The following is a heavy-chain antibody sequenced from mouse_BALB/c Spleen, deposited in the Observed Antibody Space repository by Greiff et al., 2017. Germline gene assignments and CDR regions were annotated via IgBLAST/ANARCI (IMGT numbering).Heavy chain of an antibody. V-gene: IGHV1-9*01. J-gene: IGHJ1*01. CDR1: GYTFSSYW. Sequence: VQLQQSGAELMKPGASVKISCKATGYTFSSYWIEWVKQRPGHGLEWIGEILPGSGSTNYNEKFKGKATFTADTSSNTAYMQLSSLTSEDSAVYYCARLITTATGDWYFDVWGAGTTVTVSS. CDR3: ARLITTATGDWYFDV. CDR2: ILPGSGST. D-gene: IGHD1-2*01.